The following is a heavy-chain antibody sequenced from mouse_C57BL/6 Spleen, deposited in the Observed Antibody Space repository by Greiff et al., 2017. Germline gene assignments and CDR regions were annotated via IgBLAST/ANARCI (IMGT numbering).Heavy chain of an antibody. CDR3: ARGVITTVVASFDY. CDR2: INPSNGGT. CDR1: GYTFTSYW. D-gene: IGHD1-1*01. J-gene: IGHJ2*01. Sequence: VQLQQSGTELVKPGASVKLSCKASGYTFTSYWMHWVKQRPGQGLEWIGNINPSNGGTNYNEKFKSKATLTVDKSSSTAYMQLSSLTSEDSAVYYCARGVITTVVASFDYWGQGTTLTVSS. V-gene: IGHV1-53*01.